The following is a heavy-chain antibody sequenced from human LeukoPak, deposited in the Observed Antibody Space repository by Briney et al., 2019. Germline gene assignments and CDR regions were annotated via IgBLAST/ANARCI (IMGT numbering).Heavy chain of an antibody. CDR2: IYYSGST. Sequence: KPSETLSLTCTVSGGSISSSSYYRGWIRQPPGKGPGWVGSIYYSGSTYYTPSLRSRVTISVDTSKNQFSLNLSSVTAADTAVYYCAGLLVTAIPPIAFGIWGQGTMVTVSS. CDR1: GGSISSSSYY. J-gene: IGHJ3*02. D-gene: IGHD2-21*02. CDR3: AGLLVTAIPPIAFGI. V-gene: IGHV4-39*01.